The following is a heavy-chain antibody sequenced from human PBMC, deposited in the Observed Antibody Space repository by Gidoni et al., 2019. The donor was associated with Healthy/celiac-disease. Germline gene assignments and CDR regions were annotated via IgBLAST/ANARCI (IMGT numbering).Heavy chain of an antibody. V-gene: IGHV3-23*01. CDR3: AKDFNTAMVNDAFDI. J-gene: IGHJ3*02. D-gene: IGHD5-18*01. CDR1: GFTFSSSA. Sequence: VQLLESRGGFVQPGGSLRLSCAVSGFTFSSSAMRWVRQAPGKGLEWVSAISGSGGSTDYADSVKGRFTISRDNTKNTMYLQMNSLRAEDTAVYYWAKDFNTAMVNDAFDIWGQGTMVTVSS. CDR2: ISGSGGST.